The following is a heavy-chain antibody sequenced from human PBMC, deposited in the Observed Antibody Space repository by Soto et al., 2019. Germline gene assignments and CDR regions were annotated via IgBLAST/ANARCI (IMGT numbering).Heavy chain of an antibody. CDR1: GFTFSDYY. D-gene: IGHD2-15*01. CDR3: ARDPLSVWGGGSPGGY. J-gene: IGHJ4*02. V-gene: IGHV3-11*01. Sequence: LRLSCAAPGFTFSDYYMSWIRQAPGKGLEWVSYISSSGSTIYYADSVKGRFTISRDNAKNSLYLQMNSLRAEDTAVYYCARDPLSVWGGGSPGGYWGQGTLVTVSS. CDR2: ISSSGSTI.